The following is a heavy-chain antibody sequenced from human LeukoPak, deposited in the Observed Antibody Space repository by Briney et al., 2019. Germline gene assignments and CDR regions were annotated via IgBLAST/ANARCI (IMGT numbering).Heavy chain of an antibody. J-gene: IGHJ5*02. CDR2: LNPNSGGT. Sequence: ASVKVSCKASGYTFSGFTGYYIHLVRQAPGQGLEWMGWLNPNSGGTNSAQKFQGRVTMTRDTSISTAYMELSRLGSDDTAVYYCARGGESKEAVVLKGWFDPWGQGTLVTVSS. CDR1: GYTFSGFTGYY. CDR3: ARGGESKEAVVLKGWFDP. V-gene: IGHV1-2*02. D-gene: IGHD6-19*01.